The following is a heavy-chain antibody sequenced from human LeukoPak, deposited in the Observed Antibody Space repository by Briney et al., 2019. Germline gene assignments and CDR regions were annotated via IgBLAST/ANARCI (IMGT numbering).Heavy chain of an antibody. Sequence: PGGSLRLSCAASGFTVSSNYMSWVRQAPGKGLEWVSVIYSGSSTYYADSVKGRFTISRDNSKNTLYLQMNSLRAEDTAVYYCARGLRGVVVVAATEYYYYGMDVWGQGTTVTVSS. J-gene: IGHJ6*02. V-gene: IGHV3-66*01. D-gene: IGHD2-15*01. CDR3: ARGLRGVVVVAATEYYYYGMDV. CDR2: IYSGSST. CDR1: GFTVSSNY.